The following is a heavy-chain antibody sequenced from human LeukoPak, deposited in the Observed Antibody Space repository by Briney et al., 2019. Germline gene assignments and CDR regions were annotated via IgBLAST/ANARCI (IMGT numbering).Heavy chain of an antibody. CDR3: ASFRIPVAGHC. V-gene: IGHV3-7*03. J-gene: IGHJ4*02. Sequence: PGGSLRLSCAASGFTFSSYWMTWVRQAPGKGLEWVANINQDGSEKYYVASVEGRFTISRDNARNSLYLQMNSLRAEDTAVYYCASFRIPVAGHCWGQGSLVTVSS. CDR1: GFTFSSYW. CDR2: INQDGSEK. D-gene: IGHD6-19*01.